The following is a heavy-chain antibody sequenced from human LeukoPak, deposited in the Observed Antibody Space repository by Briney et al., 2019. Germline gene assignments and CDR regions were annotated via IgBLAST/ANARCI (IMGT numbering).Heavy chain of an antibody. CDR3: ARGTGSSSWYNYYYYGMDV. D-gene: IGHD6-13*01. CDR2: IIPILGIA. V-gene: IGHV1-69*04. CDR1: GGTFSSYA. Sequence: SVKVSCKASGGTFSSYAISWVRQAPGQGLEWMGRIIPILGIANYAQKFQGRVTITADKSTSTAYMELSSLRSEDTAVYYCARGTGSSSWYNYYYYGMDVWGQGTTVTVSS. J-gene: IGHJ6*02.